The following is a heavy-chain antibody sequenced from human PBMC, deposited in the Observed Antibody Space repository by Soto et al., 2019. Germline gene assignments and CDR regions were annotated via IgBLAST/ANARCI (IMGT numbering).Heavy chain of an antibody. D-gene: IGHD3-10*01. CDR1: GGSFNGYY. CDR2: INHSGST. V-gene: IGHV4-34*01. J-gene: IGHJ5*02. CDR3: ARGTVVRGVISANWFDP. Sequence: SETLSLTCAVYGGSFNGYYWSWIRQPPGKGLEWIGEINHSGSTNYNPSLKSRVTISVDTSKNQFSLKLSSVTAADTAVYYCARGTVVRGVISANWFDPWGQGTLVTVSS.